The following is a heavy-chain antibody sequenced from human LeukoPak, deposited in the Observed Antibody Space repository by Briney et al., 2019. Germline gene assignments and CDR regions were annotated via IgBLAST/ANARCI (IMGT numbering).Heavy chain of an antibody. V-gene: IGHV3-48*02. D-gene: IGHD2-15*01. Sequence: GRSLRLSCVASGLTVSSYSMNWVRQAPGKGLEWVSYISSSSTIYYADSVKGRFTISRDNAKNSLDLQMNSLRDEDTAVYYCARARASGRSGFDYWGQGTLVTVSS. CDR2: ISSSSTI. CDR1: GLTVSSYS. CDR3: ARARASGRSGFDY. J-gene: IGHJ4*02.